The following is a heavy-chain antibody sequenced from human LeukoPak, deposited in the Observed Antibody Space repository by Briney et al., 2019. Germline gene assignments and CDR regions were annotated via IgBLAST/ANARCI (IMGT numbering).Heavy chain of an antibody. CDR3: AAGGGWKDIDY. Sequence: SETLSLTCAVYGGSCSGYYWSWIRQPPGKGLEWIGEINHSGSTNYNPSLKSRVTISVDTSKNQFSLKLSSVTAADTAVYYCAAGGGWKDIDYWGQGTLVTVSS. CDR1: GGSCSGYY. CDR2: INHSGST. V-gene: IGHV4-34*01. J-gene: IGHJ4*02. D-gene: IGHD6-19*01.